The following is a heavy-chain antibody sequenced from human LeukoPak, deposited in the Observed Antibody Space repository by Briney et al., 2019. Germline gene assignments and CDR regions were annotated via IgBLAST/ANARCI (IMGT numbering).Heavy chain of an antibody. D-gene: IGHD4-17*01. Sequence: GESLKISCKGSGYSFSTYWIGWVRQMPGKGLEWMGIIYPDDSDTRYSPSFQGQVNISADKSISTAYLQWSSLKASDTAMYYCTRLIGGDSRDYWGQGTLVTVSS. J-gene: IGHJ4*02. CDR1: GYSFSTYW. CDR3: TRLIGGDSRDY. CDR2: IYPDDSDT. V-gene: IGHV5-51*01.